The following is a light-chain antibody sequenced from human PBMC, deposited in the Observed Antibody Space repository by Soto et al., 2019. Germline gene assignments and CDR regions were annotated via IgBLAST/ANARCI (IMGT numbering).Light chain of an antibody. Sequence: EIVLTQSPATLSLSPGERATFSCRASQSVSSYLAWYQQKPGQAPRLLIYDASNRATGIPARFSGSGSGTDFTLTISSLEPEDFAVYYCQQRSNWPLVTFGGGTKVEIK. V-gene: IGKV3-11*01. CDR1: QSVSSY. CDR2: DAS. J-gene: IGKJ4*01. CDR3: QQRSNWPLVT.